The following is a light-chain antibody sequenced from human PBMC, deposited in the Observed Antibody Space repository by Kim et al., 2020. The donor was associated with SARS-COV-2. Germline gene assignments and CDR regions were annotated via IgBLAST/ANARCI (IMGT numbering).Light chain of an antibody. J-gene: IGKJ2*01. CDR2: GTS. CDR1: QSVASNH. V-gene: IGKV3-20*01. Sequence: EIVLTQSPGTLSLSPGERATLSCRASQSVASNHIAWFQQKPGQTPRLLIYGTSSRVTGIPDRFSVSGSGTDFTLTISRLEPEDFAVYYCQQYDNSPYTFGQGTKLEI. CDR3: QQYDNSPYT.